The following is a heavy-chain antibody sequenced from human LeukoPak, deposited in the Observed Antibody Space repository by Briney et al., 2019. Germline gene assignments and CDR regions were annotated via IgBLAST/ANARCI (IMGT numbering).Heavy chain of an antibody. Sequence: GGSLRLSCAASGITFNNYNMNWVRQAPGKGLEWVSSISRSSINYADSVQGRFTISRDNAKNSVYLQMNSLRAEDTAVYYCASEGAVAGTGVNWGRGTLVTVSS. D-gene: IGHD6-19*01. CDR2: ISRSSI. J-gene: IGHJ4*02. V-gene: IGHV3-21*01. CDR1: GITFNNYN. CDR3: ASEGAVAGTGVN.